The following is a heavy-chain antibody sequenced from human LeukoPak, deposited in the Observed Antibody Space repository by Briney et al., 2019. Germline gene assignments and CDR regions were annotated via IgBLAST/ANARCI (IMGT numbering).Heavy chain of an antibody. CDR1: GFTFSSYW. V-gene: IGHV3-74*01. CDR2: INSDGGST. D-gene: IGHD5-18*01. Sequence: GGSLRLSCAASGFTFSSYWMHWVRQAPGKGLVWVSRINSDGGSTSYADSVKGRFTIFRDNAKNTLYLQMNSLRAEDTAVYYCARSTAMATEDDYWGQGTLVTVSS. CDR3: ARSTAMATEDDY. J-gene: IGHJ4*02.